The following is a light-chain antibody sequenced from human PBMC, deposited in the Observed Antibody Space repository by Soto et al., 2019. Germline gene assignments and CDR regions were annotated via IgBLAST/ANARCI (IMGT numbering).Light chain of an antibody. CDR1: QSISSW. CDR2: DAS. V-gene: IGKV1-5*01. J-gene: IGKJ1*01. Sequence: DIQMTQSPSTLSASVGDRVTSTCRASQSISSWLAWYQQKPGKAPKLLIYDASSLESGVPSRFSGSGSGTEFTLTISSLQPDDFATYYCQQYNSYSVTFGQGTKVDI. CDR3: QQYNSYSVT.